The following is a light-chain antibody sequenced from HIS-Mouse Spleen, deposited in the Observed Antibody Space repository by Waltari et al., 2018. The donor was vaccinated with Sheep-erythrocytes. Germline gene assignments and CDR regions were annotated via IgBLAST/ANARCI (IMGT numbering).Light chain of an antibody. CDR2: QDS. J-gene: IGLJ2*01. V-gene: IGLV3-1*01. Sequence: SYELTQPPSVSVSPVQTASITCSGAKLGDKYACWYQQNPGHSPVLVIYQDSKRPSGIPERFSGSNSGNTATLTISGTQAMDEADYYCQAWDSSTVVFGGGTKLTVL. CDR1: KLGDKY. CDR3: QAWDSSTVV.